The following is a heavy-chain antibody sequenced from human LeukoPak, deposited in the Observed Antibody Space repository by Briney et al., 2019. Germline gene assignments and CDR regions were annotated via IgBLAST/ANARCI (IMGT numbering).Heavy chain of an antibody. V-gene: IGHV3-21*01. CDR1: GFTFSNYG. CDR3: VRARTMYSSGWYQVVNFDY. Sequence: GGSLRLSCAASGFTFSNYGMNWVRQAPGKGLEWVSSISSGSSYIYYADSVKGRFTISRDNAKNSLYLQMNSLRAEDTAVYYCVRARTMYSSGWYQVVNFDYWGQGTLVTVSS. D-gene: IGHD6-19*01. J-gene: IGHJ4*02. CDR2: ISSGSSYI.